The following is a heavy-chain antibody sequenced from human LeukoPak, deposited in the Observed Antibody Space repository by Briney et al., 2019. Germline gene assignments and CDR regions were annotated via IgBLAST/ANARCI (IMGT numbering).Heavy chain of an antibody. CDR3: ARDAGYCSSTSCYALDY. CDR1: GYTFTGYY. V-gene: IGHV1-2*02. Sequence: ASVKVSCKASGYTFTGYYMHWVRQAPGQGLGWMGWINPNSGGTNYAQKFQGRVTMTRDTSISTAYMELSRLRSDDTAVYYCARDAGYCSSTSCYALDYWGQGTLVTVSS. CDR2: INPNSGGT. J-gene: IGHJ4*02. D-gene: IGHD2-2*01.